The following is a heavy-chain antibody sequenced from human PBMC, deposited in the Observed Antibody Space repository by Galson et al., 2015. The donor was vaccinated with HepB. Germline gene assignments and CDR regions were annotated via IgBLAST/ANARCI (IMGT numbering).Heavy chain of an antibody. D-gene: IGHD2-8*02. CDR1: GYTFTNYD. Sequence: SVKVSCKASGYTFTNYDINWVRQASGQGLEWMGWMNPDSGNTGYAQRFQGRVTMTRNTSISTAYLDLSSLRSEDTAVYYCARGRYCTAGACPYYSDNWGPGILVPVSS. V-gene: IGHV1-8*01. CDR3: ARGRYCTAGACPYYSDN. CDR2: MNPDSGNT. J-gene: IGHJ4*02.